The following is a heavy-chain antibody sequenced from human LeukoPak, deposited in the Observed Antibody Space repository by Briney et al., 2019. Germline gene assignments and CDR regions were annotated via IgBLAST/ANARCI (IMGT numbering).Heavy chain of an antibody. CDR2: SIPIFGTA. CDR3: AREGYCSGGSCYSRWFDP. V-gene: IGHV1-69*13. Sequence: SVTVSCKASGGTFSSCAISWVRQAPGQGLEWMEGSIPIFGTANYAQKFQGRVTITADESTSTAYMELSSLRSEDTAVYYCAREGYCSGGSCYSRWFDPWGQGTLVTVSS. D-gene: IGHD2-15*01. CDR1: GGTFSSCA. J-gene: IGHJ5*02.